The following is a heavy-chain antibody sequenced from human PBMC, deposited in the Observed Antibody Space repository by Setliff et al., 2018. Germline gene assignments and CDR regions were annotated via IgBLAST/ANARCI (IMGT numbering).Heavy chain of an antibody. D-gene: IGHD3-10*01. J-gene: IGHJ4*01. V-gene: IGHV5-51*01. CDR3: AVDYFPSGSYYY. Sequence: GESLKLSCKASGYTFTNFWIGWVRQMPGKGPEWVGTIYPRDSHTAYSPAFQGQVTMSVDKSLNTAYLQWSSLKASDSAIYYCAVDYFPSGSYYYWGQGTLVTVSS. CDR2: IYPRDSHT. CDR1: GYTFTNFW.